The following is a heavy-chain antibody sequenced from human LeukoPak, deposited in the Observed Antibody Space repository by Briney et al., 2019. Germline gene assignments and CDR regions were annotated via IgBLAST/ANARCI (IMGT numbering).Heavy chain of an antibody. CDR1: GFTFSSYA. CDR2: ISGSGGST. Sequence: GGSLRLSCAASGFTFSSYAMSWVRQAPGKGLEWVSAISGSGGSTHYADSVKGRFTISRDNSKNTLYLQMNSLRAEDTAVYYCAKDHGYSTRFDPWGQGTLVTVSS. V-gene: IGHV3-23*01. D-gene: IGHD6-13*01. CDR3: AKDHGYSTRFDP. J-gene: IGHJ5*02.